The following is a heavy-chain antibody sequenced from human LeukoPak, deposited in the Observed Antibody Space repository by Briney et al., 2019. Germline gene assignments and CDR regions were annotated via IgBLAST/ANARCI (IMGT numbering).Heavy chain of an antibody. Sequence: SETLSLTCTVSGGSISSGDYYWSWIRQPPGKGLEWIGYIYYSGSTYYNPSLKSRVTISVDTSKNQFSLKLSSVTAADTAVYYCAAGRITMVRGVMVHDAFDIWGQGTMVTVPS. V-gene: IGHV4-30-4*01. CDR3: AAGRITMVRGVMVHDAFDI. CDR1: GGSISSGDYY. J-gene: IGHJ3*02. CDR2: IYYSGST. D-gene: IGHD3-10*01.